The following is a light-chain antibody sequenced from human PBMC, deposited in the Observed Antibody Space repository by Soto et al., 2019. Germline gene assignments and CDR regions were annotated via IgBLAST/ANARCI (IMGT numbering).Light chain of an antibody. J-gene: IGKJ1*01. Sequence: DIVMTQSPDSLAVSLGERATINCRSSQTIFYSSNRKDYLAWYQQKPGQPPRVLIYWASTRESGVPDRFSGSGSGSDFTLNISNLQAEDVEVYYCQQYSTSPWTFGQGTKVEIK. CDR1: QTIFYSSNRKDY. CDR2: WAS. V-gene: IGKV4-1*01. CDR3: QQYSTSPWT.